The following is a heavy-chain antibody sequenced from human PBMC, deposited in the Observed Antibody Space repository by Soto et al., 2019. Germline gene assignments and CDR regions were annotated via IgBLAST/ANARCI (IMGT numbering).Heavy chain of an antibody. CDR1: GRSFSGYY. J-gene: IGHJ6*02. CDR3: ARGRYYGSGSYVYYGMDV. Sequence: SETLSLTCAVYGRSFSGYYWGWIREPPGKGLEWIGEINHSGSTNYNPSLKSRVTISVDTSKNQFSLKLSSVTAADTAVYYCARGRYYGSGSYVYYGMDVWGQGTTVT. D-gene: IGHD3-10*01. V-gene: IGHV4-34*01. CDR2: INHSGST.